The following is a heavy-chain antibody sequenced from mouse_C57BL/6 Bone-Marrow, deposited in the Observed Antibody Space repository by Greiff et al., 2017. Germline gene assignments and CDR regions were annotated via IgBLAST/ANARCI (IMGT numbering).Heavy chain of an antibody. J-gene: IGHJ3*01. CDR1: GYTFTSYW. Sequence: QVQLQQPGAELVKPGASVKLSCKASGYTFTSYWMQWVKQRPGQGLEWIGEIDPSDSYTNYNQKFKGKATLTVDTSSSTAYMQLSSLTSEDSAVYYCARSSSFAYWGHGTLVTVSA. D-gene: IGHD6-1*01. CDR3: ARSSSFAY. V-gene: IGHV1-50*01. CDR2: IDPSDSYT.